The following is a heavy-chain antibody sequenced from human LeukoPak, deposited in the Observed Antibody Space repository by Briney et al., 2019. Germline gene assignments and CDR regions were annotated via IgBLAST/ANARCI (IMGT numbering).Heavy chain of an antibody. CDR1: GYTLTALS. J-gene: IGHJ6*02. D-gene: IGHD6-19*01. CDR2: MDPEDVEK. Sequence: ASVKLSCKVSGYTLTALSMHMMREAPGTGLEWMGGMDPEDVEKCDEQKYQGRDNMTEDTTTDTAYMELSSLKSEDTAVYDCATRWLARRYYYYSMDVWGQGTTVTVPS. V-gene: IGHV1-24*01. CDR3: ATRWLARRYYYYSMDV.